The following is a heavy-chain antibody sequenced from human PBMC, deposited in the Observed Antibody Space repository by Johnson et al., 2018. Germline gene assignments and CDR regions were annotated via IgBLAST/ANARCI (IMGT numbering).Heavy chain of an antibody. Sequence: QVQLVESGGGLVQPGRSLRLSCAASGFTFRSYAMNWVRQAPGKGLEWVAVISSDGSNKYYGDSVKGRLTISRDNSKNTLYLQMNSLRAEDTAVYYCARSRSDSYVIDIWGQGTMVTVSP. J-gene: IGHJ3*02. CDR1: GFTFRSYA. CDR3: ARSRSDSYVIDI. CDR2: ISSDGSNK. V-gene: IGHV3-30-3*01. D-gene: IGHD3-16*01.